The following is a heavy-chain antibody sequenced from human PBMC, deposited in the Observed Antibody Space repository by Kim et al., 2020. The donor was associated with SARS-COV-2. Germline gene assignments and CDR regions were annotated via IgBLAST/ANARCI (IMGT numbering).Heavy chain of an antibody. CDR1: SGCISSENW. V-gene: IGHV4-4*02. CDR3: VRSYVYQFGPAFDF. CDR2: IYHTGGV. D-gene: IGHD2-8*01. J-gene: IGHJ4*02. Sequence: SETLSLTCIISSGCISSENWWSWVRQPPGKGLEWLGQIYHTGGVDHNPSLRSRVTISIDKSKNQLSLKLSSVTAADTAIYYCVRSYVYQFGPAFDFWGQGTLVTVSS.